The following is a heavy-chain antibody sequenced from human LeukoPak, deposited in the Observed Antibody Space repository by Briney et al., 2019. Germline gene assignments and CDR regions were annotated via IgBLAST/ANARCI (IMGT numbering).Heavy chain of an antibody. Sequence: GGYLRLSCAASGFTFSSYGMHWVRQAPGKGLEWVAVIWYDGSNKYYADSVKGRFTISRDNSKNTLYLQMNSLRAEDTAVYYCAREYYDYVWGSNFDYWGQGTLVTVSS. V-gene: IGHV3-33*01. D-gene: IGHD3-16*01. J-gene: IGHJ4*02. CDR1: GFTFSSYG. CDR3: AREYYDYVWGSNFDY. CDR2: IWYDGSNK.